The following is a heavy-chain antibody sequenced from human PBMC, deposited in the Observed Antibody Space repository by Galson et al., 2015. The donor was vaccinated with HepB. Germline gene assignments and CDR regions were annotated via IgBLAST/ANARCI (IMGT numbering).Heavy chain of an antibody. D-gene: IGHD2-15*01. V-gene: IGHV1-8*01. Sequence: SVKVSCKASGYTFTSYDINWVRQATGQGLEWMGWMNPNSGNTGYAQKFQGRVTMTRNTSISTAYMELSSLRSEDTAVYYCARGGDIVVVVAATQDWFDPWGQGTLVTVSS. CDR2: MNPNSGNT. CDR1: GYTFTSYD. CDR3: ARGGDIVVVVAATQDWFDP. J-gene: IGHJ5*02.